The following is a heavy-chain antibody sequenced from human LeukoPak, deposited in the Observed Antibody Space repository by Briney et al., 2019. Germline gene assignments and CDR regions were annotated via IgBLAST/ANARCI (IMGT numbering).Heavy chain of an antibody. V-gene: IGHV4-34*01. CDR1: GGTFSGYY. Sequence: SETLSLTCAVYGGTFSGYYWSWIRQPPGKGLEWIGVINHSGSTNYNPSLKSRVTISVDTSEHQFSVELNSVTAADTAVYYCARSNSNTWAIFDFWGQGILVGVPS. J-gene: IGHJ4*02. D-gene: IGHD6-13*01. CDR2: INHSGST. CDR3: ARSNSNTWAIFDF.